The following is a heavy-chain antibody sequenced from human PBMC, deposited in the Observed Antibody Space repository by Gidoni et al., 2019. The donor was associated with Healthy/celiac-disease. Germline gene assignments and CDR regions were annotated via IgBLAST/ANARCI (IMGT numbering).Heavy chain of an antibody. Sequence: QVQLVQSGAEVKKPGSSVNVSCKASGCTFSSYAISLVRQAPGQGLEWMGGIIPIFGTANYAQKFQGRVTITADESTSTAYMALSSLRSKDTAVYYCAGDHLTSSSLDYWGQGTLVTVSS. CDR2: IIPIFGTA. V-gene: IGHV1-69*01. CDR1: GCTFSSYA. CDR3: AGDHLTSSSLDY. J-gene: IGHJ4*02. D-gene: IGHD6-13*01.